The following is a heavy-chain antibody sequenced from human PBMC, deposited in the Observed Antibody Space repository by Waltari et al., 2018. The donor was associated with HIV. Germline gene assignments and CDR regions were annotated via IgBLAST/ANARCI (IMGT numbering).Heavy chain of an antibody. CDR3: AKELRSCYSYYYYGMDV. D-gene: IGHD2-15*01. Sequence: QGQLVESGGGVVQPGGSLRLSCAASGFSFSISGMHWVRQAPGKGLEWVTFIRYDGNTKYYADSVKGRFTISRDNSKNTLYLQMSSLRAEDTAVYYCAKELRSCYSYYYYGMDVWGQGTTVTVSS. V-gene: IGHV3-30*02. CDR2: IRYDGNTK. J-gene: IGHJ6*02. CDR1: GFSFSISG.